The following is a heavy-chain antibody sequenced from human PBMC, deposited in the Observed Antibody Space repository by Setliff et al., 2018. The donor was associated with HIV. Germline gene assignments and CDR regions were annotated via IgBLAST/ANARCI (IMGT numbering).Heavy chain of an antibody. Sequence: GGSLRLSCAASGFSFSTHDMNWVRQAPGKGLEWITYITSDGSVKYYADSVKGRFTISRDNAGRSLYLQMNSLKVEDTALYYCTAGHYGPNPWGQGTPVTVSS. V-gene: IGHV3-48*03. J-gene: IGHJ5*02. D-gene: IGHD3-10*01. CDR1: GFSFSTHD. CDR2: ITSDGSVK. CDR3: TAGHYGPNP.